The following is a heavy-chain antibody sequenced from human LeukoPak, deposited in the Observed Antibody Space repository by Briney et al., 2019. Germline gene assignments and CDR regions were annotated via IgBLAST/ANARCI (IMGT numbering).Heavy chain of an antibody. J-gene: IGHJ4*02. V-gene: IGHV3-11*01. CDR2: ISGGSRTI. CDR3: ARAGSSGWHDY. Sequence: GGSLRLSCAASGFTFSDYYMNWIRQAPGKGLEWVSSISGGSRTINYADSVKGRFTTSRDNAKNSLFLQVNSLRAEDTAVYYCARAGSSGWHDYWGQGTLVTVSS. CDR1: GFTFSDYY. D-gene: IGHD6-19*01.